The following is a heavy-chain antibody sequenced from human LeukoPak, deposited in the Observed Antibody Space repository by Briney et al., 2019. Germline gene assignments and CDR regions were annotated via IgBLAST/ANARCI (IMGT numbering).Heavy chain of an antibody. D-gene: IGHD4/OR15-4a*01. CDR1: GFTFRRTA. J-gene: IGHJ4*02. Sequence: GGSLRLSCAASGFTFRRTAMSWVRQAPGKGLQWVATIGGSGVGTYYAASVKGRFNISRDNSKNTLYLQMNSLRTEDTAIYYCAKDANYLRNGSFFIPFDYWGQGTLVTVHS. V-gene: IGHV3-23*01. CDR3: AKDANYLRNGSFFIPFDY. CDR2: IGGSGVGT.